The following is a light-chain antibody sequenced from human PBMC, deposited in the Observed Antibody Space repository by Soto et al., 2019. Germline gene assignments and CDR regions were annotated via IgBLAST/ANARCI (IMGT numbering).Light chain of an antibody. CDR3: CSYAGTKTVV. Sequence: QSALTQPASVSGSPGQSITISCTRTSSDVGSYNLVSWYQHHPGKAPKLMIYEVSKRPSGIADRFSGSRSGNTASLTISGLPADDEAAYYCCSYAGTKTVVFGGGTKVTVL. CDR1: SSDVGSYNL. J-gene: IGLJ3*02. CDR2: EVS. V-gene: IGLV2-23*02.